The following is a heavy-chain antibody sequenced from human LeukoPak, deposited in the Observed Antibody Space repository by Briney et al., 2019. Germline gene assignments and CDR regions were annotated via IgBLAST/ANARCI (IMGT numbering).Heavy chain of an antibody. J-gene: IGHJ4*02. Sequence: SETLSLTCTVSGGSISSYYWSWIRQPPGKGLEWIGYIYYSGSTNYNPSLKSRVTISVDTSKNQFSLKLSSVTAADTAVYYCARDQVGSTEAYDDYWGQGTLVTVSS. CDR2: IYYSGST. V-gene: IGHV4-59*12. CDR1: GGSISSYY. D-gene: IGHD2-2*01. CDR3: ARDQVGSTEAYDDY.